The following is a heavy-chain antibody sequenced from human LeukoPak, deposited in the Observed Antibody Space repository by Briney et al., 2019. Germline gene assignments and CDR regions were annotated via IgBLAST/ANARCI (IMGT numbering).Heavy chain of an antibody. V-gene: IGHV3-23*01. Sequence: GGSLRLSCAASGFIFTNYGLIWVRQAPGKGLEWVSAISNDGGGTNYADFVKGRFTISRDNSKNTLFLQMNSLRAEDTALYYCAKGSSGYFVDLWGQGTLVTVSS. CDR2: ISNDGGGT. D-gene: IGHD3-22*01. CDR1: GFIFTNYG. J-gene: IGHJ5*02. CDR3: AKGSSGYFVDL.